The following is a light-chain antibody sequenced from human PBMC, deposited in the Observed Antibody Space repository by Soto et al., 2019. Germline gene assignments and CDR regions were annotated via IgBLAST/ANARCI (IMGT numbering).Light chain of an antibody. J-gene: IGLJ1*01. Sequence: QSALTQPPSASGTPGQRVTISCSGGSSNIGTNAVNWYQQLPGTAPKLLIYNNNQRPSGVHDRFSGSKSGTSASLAISGLQSEDEADYYCAAWDDSLNGYVFGTGTKSPA. CDR2: NNN. CDR1: SSNIGTNA. CDR3: AAWDDSLNGYV. V-gene: IGLV1-44*01.